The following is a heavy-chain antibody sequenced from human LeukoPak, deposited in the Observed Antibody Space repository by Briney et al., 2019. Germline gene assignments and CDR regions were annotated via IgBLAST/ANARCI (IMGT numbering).Heavy chain of an antibody. CDR2: IRYDGSNK. V-gene: IGHV3-30*02. CDR3: AKETYGDYGAFDY. J-gene: IGHJ4*02. CDR1: GLTFSSYG. Sequence: GESLRLSCAASGLTFSSYGMHWVRQAPGKGLEWVAFIRYDGSNKYYADSVKGRFTISRDNSKNTLYLQMNSLRAEDTAVYYCAKETYGDYGAFDYWGQGTLVTVSS. D-gene: IGHD4-17*01.